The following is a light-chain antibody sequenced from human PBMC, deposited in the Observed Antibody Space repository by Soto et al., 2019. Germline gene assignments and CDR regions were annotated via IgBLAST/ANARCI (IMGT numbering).Light chain of an antibody. Sequence: EIVVTQSPANLSVSPGDTATLSCRASQSLSSNLAWYQQKPGQAPRLLIYGASTRATGIPARFSGSGSGTEFTLTISSLQSEDFTVYYCQQYNNWPLTFGGGTKVEI. CDR1: QSLSSN. J-gene: IGKJ4*01. CDR3: QQYNNWPLT. CDR2: GAS. V-gene: IGKV3-15*01.